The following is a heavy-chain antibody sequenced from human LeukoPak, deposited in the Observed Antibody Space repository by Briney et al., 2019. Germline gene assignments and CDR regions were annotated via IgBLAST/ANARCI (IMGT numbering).Heavy chain of an antibody. J-gene: IGHJ5*02. CDR3: ARDLIYYDSSGYLNWFDP. V-gene: IGHV4-30-4*01. D-gene: IGHD3-22*01. Sequence: PSETLSLTCTVSGASISSADYYWSWIRQPPGKGLEWSGYIYYSGSTYYNPSLKSRVTISGDTSKNQFSLKLSSVTAADTAVYYCARDLIYYDSSGYLNWFDPWGQGTLVTVSS. CDR1: GASISSADYY. CDR2: IYYSGST.